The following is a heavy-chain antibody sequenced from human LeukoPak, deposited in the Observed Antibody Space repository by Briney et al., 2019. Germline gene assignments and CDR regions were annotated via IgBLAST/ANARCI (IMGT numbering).Heavy chain of an antibody. Sequence: ASVKVSCKASGGTFSSYAISWVRQAPGQGLEWMGGIIPIFGTANYAQKFQGRVTITTDESTSTAYMELSSLRSEDAAVYYCAREKEGGGVRGVIMGYWGQGTLVTVSS. CDR2: IIPIFGTA. CDR1: GGTFSSYA. CDR3: AREKEGGGVRGVIMGY. V-gene: IGHV1-69*05. J-gene: IGHJ4*02. D-gene: IGHD3-10*01.